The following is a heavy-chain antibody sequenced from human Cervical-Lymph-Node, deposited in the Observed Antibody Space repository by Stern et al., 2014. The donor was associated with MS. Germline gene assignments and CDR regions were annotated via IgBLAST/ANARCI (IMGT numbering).Heavy chain of an antibody. J-gene: IGHJ4*02. V-gene: IGHV1-69*01. CDR1: GGTFSSYS. CDR2: IIPIFSTT. D-gene: IGHD1-26*01. Sequence: VQLVQSGAEVKKPGSSVKVSCKVSGGTFSSYSLNWVRQAPGQGLEWMGGIIPIFSTTNSAQKFQGKVTISADGSTSTAYMEVNNLTSEDTAVYYCAREGIPGAGGTFDNWGQGTLVIVSS. CDR3: AREGIPGAGGTFDN.